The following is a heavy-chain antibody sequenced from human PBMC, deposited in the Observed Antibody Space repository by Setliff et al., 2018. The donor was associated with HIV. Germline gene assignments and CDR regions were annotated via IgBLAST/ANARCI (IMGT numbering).Heavy chain of an antibody. V-gene: IGHV4-38-2*01. CDR2: IYHSGST. CDR1: GFSISSGYY. CDR3: ACGAAAGTDYYYYYYMDV. J-gene: IGHJ6*03. D-gene: IGHD6-13*01. Sequence: NPSETLSLTCAVSGFSISSGYYWGWIRQPPGKGLEWIGEIYHSGSTYYNPSLKSRVTISVDTSKNQFSLKLSSVTAADTAVYYCACGAAAGTDYYYYYYMDVWGKGTTVTVSS.